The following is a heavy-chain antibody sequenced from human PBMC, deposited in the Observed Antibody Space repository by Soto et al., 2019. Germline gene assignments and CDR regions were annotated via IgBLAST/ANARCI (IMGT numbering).Heavy chain of an antibody. CDR1: GFTFSNAW. CDR3: TTVVGAITTYYYYGMVV. CDR2: IKSKTDGGTT. Sequence: GGSLRLSCAASGFTFSNAWMSWVRQAPGKGLEWVGRIKSKTDGGTTDYAAPVKGRFTISRDDSTNTLYLQMNSLKTEDTAVYYCTTVVGAITTYYYYGMVVWGQGTTVTV. D-gene: IGHD1-26*01. V-gene: IGHV3-15*01. J-gene: IGHJ6*02.